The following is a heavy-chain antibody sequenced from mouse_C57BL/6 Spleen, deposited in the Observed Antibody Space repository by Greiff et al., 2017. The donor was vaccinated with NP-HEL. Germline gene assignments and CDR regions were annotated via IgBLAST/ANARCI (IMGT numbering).Heavy chain of an antibody. Sequence: VQGVESGAELAKPGASVKLSCKASGYTFTSYWMHWVKQRPGQGLEWIGYINPSSGYTKYNQKFKDKATLTADKSSSTAYMQLSSLTYEDSAVYYCASYYSLDYWGQGTTLTVSS. CDR2: INPSSGYT. V-gene: IGHV1-7*01. CDR1: GYTFTSYW. CDR3: ASYYSLDY. D-gene: IGHD2-12*01. J-gene: IGHJ2*01.